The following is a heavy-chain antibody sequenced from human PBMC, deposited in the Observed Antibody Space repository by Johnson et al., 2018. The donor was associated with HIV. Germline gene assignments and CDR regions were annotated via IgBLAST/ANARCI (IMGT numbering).Heavy chain of an antibody. V-gene: IGHV3-30*02. J-gene: IGHJ3*02. CDR1: GFTFDDYG. CDR2: IRFDGGDK. Sequence: QVQLVESGGGVVRPGGSLRLSCAASGFTFDDYGMSWVRQAPGKGLEWVAFIRFDGGDKYYADSVKGRFTISRDNSKNTLYLQMNSLRAEDTAVYYCAKDQYGSSGRYAFDIWGQGTLVTVSS. CDR3: AKDQYGSSGRYAFDI. D-gene: IGHD3-10*01.